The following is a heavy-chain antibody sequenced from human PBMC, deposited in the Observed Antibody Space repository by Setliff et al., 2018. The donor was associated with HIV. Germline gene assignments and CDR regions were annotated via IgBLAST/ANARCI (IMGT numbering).Heavy chain of an antibody. V-gene: IGHV4-4*08. J-gene: IGHJ4*02. Sequence: SETLSLTCTVSGGSISGYYWSWIRQPPGKGLEWIGYIYTSGSTNYNPSLKNRVTISVDTSKNTFSRKLSSVAAADTAVYYCAICGGDCYSLDYWGQGTLVTVSS. CDR2: IYTSGST. D-gene: IGHD2-21*02. CDR1: GGSISGYY. CDR3: AICGGDCYSLDY.